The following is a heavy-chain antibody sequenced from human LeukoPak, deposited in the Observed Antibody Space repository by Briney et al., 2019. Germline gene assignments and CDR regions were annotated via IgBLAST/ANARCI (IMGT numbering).Heavy chain of an antibody. J-gene: IGHJ3*02. CDR2: INHSGST. V-gene: IGHV4-34*01. Sequence: SETLSLTCAVYGGSFSGYYWSWIRQPPGKGLEWIGEINHSGSTNYNPSLKSRVTISVDTSKNQFSLKLSSVTAADTAVYYCARRLLYAFDIWGQGTMVTVSS. CDR3: ARRLLYAFDI. CDR1: GGSFSGYY. D-gene: IGHD2-15*01.